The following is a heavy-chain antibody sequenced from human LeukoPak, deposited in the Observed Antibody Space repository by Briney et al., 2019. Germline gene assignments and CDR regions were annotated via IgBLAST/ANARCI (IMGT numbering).Heavy chain of an antibody. V-gene: IGHV4-4*07. J-gene: IGHJ6*03. CDR2: IYTSGSN. CDR3: AXEVADYGGYYYYHYMDV. Sequence: PSETLSLTCTVSGGSISSYYWSWIRQPAGKGLEWIGRIYTSGSNNYNPSLKSRVTMSVDTSKNQFSLKLSSVTAADTAMYYCAXEVADYGGYYYYHYMDVWGKGTAVTISS. CDR1: GGSISSYY. D-gene: IGHD4-23*01.